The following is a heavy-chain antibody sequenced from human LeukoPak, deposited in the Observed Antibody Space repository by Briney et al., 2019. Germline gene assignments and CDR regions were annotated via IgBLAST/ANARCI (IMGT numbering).Heavy chain of an antibody. V-gene: IGHV1-24*01. CDR2: FDPEDGKT. D-gene: IGHD2-2*01. CDR3: ASLYCSSTRCYGPYYYYGMDV. CDR1: GYTLTELS. Sequence: GASVKVSCKVSGYTLTELSMHWVRQAPGKGLEWMGGFDPEDGKTIYAQKFQGRVTMTEDTSTDTAYMELSSLRSEDTAVYYCASLYCSSTRCYGPYYYYGMDVWGQGTLVTVSS. J-gene: IGHJ6*02.